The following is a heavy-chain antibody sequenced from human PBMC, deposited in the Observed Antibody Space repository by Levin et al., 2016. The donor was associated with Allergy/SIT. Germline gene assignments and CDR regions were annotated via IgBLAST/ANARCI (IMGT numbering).Heavy chain of an antibody. CDR3: ARPARRSSFPWFDL. J-gene: IGHJ5*02. Sequence: SETLSLTCTVSGDPISSSTYYWGWIRQPPGRGLEWIGNIYYSESTHYNPSLERRVTISVDASKNQFSLKLSSVTAADTAIYYCARPARRSSFPWFDLWGQGTLVTVSS. CDR1: GDPISSSTYY. D-gene: IGHD6-13*01. V-gene: IGHV4-39*01. CDR2: IYYSEST.